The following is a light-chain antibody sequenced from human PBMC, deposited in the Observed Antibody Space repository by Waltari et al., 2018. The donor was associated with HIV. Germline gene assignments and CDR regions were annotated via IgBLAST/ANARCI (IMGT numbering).Light chain of an antibody. V-gene: IGLV2-14*01. CDR2: EVS. Sequence: QSALTQPASVSGSPGQSIPISCTGTSSAVGGYNYVSWYQQHPGKAPKLMIYEVSNRPSGVSNRFSGSKSGNTASLTISGLQAEDEADYYCSSYTSSSTLSYVFGTGTKVTVL. CDR1: SSAVGGYNY. J-gene: IGLJ1*01. CDR3: SSYTSSSTLSYV.